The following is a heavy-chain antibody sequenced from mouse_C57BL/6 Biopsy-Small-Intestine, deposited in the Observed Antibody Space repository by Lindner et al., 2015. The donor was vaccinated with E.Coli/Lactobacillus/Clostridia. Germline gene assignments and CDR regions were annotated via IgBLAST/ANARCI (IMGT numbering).Heavy chain of an antibody. D-gene: IGHD1-1*01. J-gene: IGHJ4*01. CDR2: ISSGSYTI. CDR3: ARRGANYGTYYAMDY. V-gene: IGHV5-17*01. CDR1: GFTFSDYG. Sequence: VQLQESGGGLVKPGGSLKLSCAASGFTFSDYGMHWVRQALEKGLEWVAYISSGSYTIYYADTVKGRFTISRDNAKSTLFLQMTSLRSEDTAMYYCARRGANYGTYYAMDYWGQGTSVTVSS.